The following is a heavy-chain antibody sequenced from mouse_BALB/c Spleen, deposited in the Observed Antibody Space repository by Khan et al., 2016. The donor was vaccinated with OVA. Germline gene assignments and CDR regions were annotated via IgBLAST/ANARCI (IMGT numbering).Heavy chain of an antibody. J-gene: IGHJ2*01. Sequence: EVQLQESGPGLVNPSQSLSLTCTVTGYSITSDYAWNWIRQFPGNKLEWMGYISYSGRTSYNPSLKSRISNTRDTSKNQVFLQLNSVTTEDTASYFCARSVTITTVVATDFDYWGQGTTLTVSS. V-gene: IGHV3-2*02. CDR1: GYSITSDYA. CDR3: ARSVTITTVVATDFDY. CDR2: ISYSGRT. D-gene: IGHD1-1*01.